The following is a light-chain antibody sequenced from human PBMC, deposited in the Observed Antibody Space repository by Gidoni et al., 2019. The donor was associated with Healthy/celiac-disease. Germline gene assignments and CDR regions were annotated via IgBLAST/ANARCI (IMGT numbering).Light chain of an antibody. J-gene: IGKJ3*01. V-gene: IGKV3-15*01. CDR1: QSVSSN. CDR2: GAS. Sequence: EIVMTQSPATLSVSPGERATLSCRASQSVSSNLAWYQQKPVQAPRLLIYGASTRATGIPARFSGSGSGTEFTLTISSLQSEDFAVYYCQQYNNWPFTFXPXTKVDIK. CDR3: QQYNNWPFT.